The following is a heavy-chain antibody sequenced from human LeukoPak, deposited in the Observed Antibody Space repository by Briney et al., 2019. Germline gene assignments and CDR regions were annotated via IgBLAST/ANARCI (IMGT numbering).Heavy chain of an antibody. Sequence: SETLSLTCTVSGGSISSYYWSWIRHRPGKGLWWIWYIYYSGSTNYNPSLKSRVTISVDTSKNQFSLKLSSVTAADTAVYYCARVRRGYCTNGVCHRWFDPWGQGTLVTVSS. V-gene: IGHV4-59*01. CDR1: GGSISSYY. D-gene: IGHD2-8*01. CDR3: ARVRRGYCTNGVCHRWFDP. J-gene: IGHJ5*02. CDR2: IYYSGST.